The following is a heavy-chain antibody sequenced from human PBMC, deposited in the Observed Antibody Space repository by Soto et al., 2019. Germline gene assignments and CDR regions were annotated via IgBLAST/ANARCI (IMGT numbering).Heavy chain of an antibody. J-gene: IGHJ4*02. Sequence: EVQLVESGGGLIQPGGSLRLSCAASGFTVSNDYMSWVRQAPGKGLEWVSVVYAGGCTYYADSVKGRFTISRDNSRNTLYLQMNSLRVEDTAVYYCARGQSSDWEQPVNWGQGTLVSVSS. D-gene: IGHD6-19*01. CDR2: VYAGGCT. V-gene: IGHV3-53*01. CDR1: GFTVSNDY. CDR3: ARGQSSDWEQPVN.